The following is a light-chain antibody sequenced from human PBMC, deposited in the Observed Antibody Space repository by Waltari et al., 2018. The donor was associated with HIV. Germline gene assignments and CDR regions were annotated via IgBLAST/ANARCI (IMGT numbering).Light chain of an antibody. CDR3: QSADISETLGV. Sequence: YELTQPPSVSVSPGQTPTIICSGDELPDHYAHCYQQGPGQAPVLVIYKDKESPSAIPERFSGSSSGTTATLTISGVLEEDESDYYGQSADISETLGVFGGGTKLTVL. J-gene: IGLJ3*02. CDR2: KDK. CDR1: ELPDHY. V-gene: IGLV3-25*03.